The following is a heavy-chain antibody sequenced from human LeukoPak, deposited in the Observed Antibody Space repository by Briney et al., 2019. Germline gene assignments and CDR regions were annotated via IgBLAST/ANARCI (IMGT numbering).Heavy chain of an antibody. CDR2: IYYSGST. CDR1: GGSIRSSSYY. CDR3: ARGRHYYDSSGYYCDY. J-gene: IGHJ4*02. D-gene: IGHD3-22*01. Sequence: SETLSLTCTVSGGSIRSSSYYWGWIRQPPGKGLEWIGSIYYSGSTYYNASLKSRGTISVDTSKNQFSLKLSSVTAADTAVYYCARGRHYYDSSGYYCDYWGQGTLVTVSS. V-gene: IGHV4-39*01.